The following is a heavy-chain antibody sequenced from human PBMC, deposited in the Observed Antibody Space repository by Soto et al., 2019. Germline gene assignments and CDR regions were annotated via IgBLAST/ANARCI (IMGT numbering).Heavy chain of an antibody. CDR1: GYTFTSYG. V-gene: IGHV1-18*04. D-gene: IGHD6-13*01. CDR3: ARDLPPQQLVPGDYYYYGMDV. Sequence: QVQLVQSGAEVKKPGASVKVSCKASGYTFTSYGISWVRQAPGQGLEWMGWISAYNGNTNYAQKLQGRDTMTTDTSTSTANMELRSLRSDDTAVYYCARDLPPQQLVPGDYYYYGMDVWGQGTTVTVSS. J-gene: IGHJ6*02. CDR2: ISAYNGNT.